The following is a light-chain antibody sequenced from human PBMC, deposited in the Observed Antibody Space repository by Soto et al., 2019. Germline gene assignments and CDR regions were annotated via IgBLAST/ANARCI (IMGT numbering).Light chain of an antibody. V-gene: IGKV3-11*01. Sequence: EIGLTQSPATLSLSPGDRATLSCRASQSVSRYLAWYQQKPGQAPRLLIHDTSTRATGVPDTFSGSGSGTEFTLTISSLEPEDSTMYYCQPRFSWPPTFGGGTHVEIK. J-gene: IGKJ4*01. CDR1: QSVSRY. CDR2: DTS. CDR3: QPRFSWPPT.